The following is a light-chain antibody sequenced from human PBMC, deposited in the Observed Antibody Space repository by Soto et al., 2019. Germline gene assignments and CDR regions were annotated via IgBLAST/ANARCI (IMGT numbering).Light chain of an antibody. CDR2: DAS. CDR1: QSISSW. Sequence: GDRVTITCRASQSISSWLAWYQQKPGKAPKLLIYDASSLESGVPSRFSGSGSGTEFTLTISSLQPDDFATYYCQQYNAYPWTFGQGTKVDIK. V-gene: IGKV1-5*01. J-gene: IGKJ1*01. CDR3: QQYNAYPWT.